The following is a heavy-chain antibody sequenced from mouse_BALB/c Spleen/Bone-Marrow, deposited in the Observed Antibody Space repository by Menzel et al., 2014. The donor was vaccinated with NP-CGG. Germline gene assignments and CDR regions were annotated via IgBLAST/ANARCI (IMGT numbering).Heavy chain of an antibody. CDR1: GFDFSGFW. CDR2: INPDSSTI. D-gene: IGHD2-3*01. CDR3: ARLGYYGGFAY. J-gene: IGHJ3*01. Sequence: EVKLQESGGGLVQPGGSLKLSCAASGFDFSGFWMGWVRQAPGKGLEWIGEINPDSSTINYTPSLKDRFIISRDNAKNTLYLQMSKVRSEDTALYYCARLGYYGGFAYWSQGTLVTVSA. V-gene: IGHV4-1*02.